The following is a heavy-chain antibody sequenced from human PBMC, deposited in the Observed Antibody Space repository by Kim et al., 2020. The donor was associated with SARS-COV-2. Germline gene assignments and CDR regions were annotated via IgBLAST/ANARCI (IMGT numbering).Heavy chain of an antibody. J-gene: IGHJ4*02. V-gene: IGHV4-31*03. D-gene: IGHD4-17*01. CDR1: GGSISSGGYY. CDR3: ASIPTVTYALDY. CDR2: IYYSGST. Sequence: SETLSLTCTVSGGSISSGGYYWSWIRQHPGKGLEWIGYIYYSGSTYYNPSLKSRVTISVDTSKNQFSLKLSSVTAADTAVYYCASIPTVTYALDYWGQGTLVTVSS.